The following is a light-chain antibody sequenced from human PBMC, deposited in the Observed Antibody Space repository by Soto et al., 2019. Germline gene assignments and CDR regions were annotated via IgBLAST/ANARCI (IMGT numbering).Light chain of an antibody. V-gene: IGKV1-39*01. Sequence: DIQMTQSPTSLSASVGDRVTITCRASQSIGSYLNWYQLKPGKAPKLLIYAASNLQSGVPSRFSGSRSGTDFSVIIRSLQPEDFATYYCQQTYNTHSITFCQGTRLEIK. CDR2: AAS. CDR1: QSIGSY. J-gene: IGKJ5*01. CDR3: QQTYNTHSIT.